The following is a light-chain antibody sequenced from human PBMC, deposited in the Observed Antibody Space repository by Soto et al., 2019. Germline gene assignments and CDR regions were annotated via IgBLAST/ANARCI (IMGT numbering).Light chain of an antibody. J-gene: IGKJ5*01. V-gene: IGKV1-9*01. Sequence: DIRMTQSPSSLSASGGDRFTITCRSSQGISSYLAWYQQKPGKAPKLLIYAASTLQSGVPSRFSGSGSGTDFTLTISSLQPEDFATYYCQQLNSYPITFGQGTRLEIK. CDR2: AAS. CDR1: QGISSY. CDR3: QQLNSYPIT.